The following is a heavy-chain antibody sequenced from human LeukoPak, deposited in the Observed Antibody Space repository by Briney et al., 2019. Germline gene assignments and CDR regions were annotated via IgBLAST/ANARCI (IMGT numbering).Heavy chain of an antibody. Sequence: GRSLRLSCAASGFTFSSYAMSWVRQAPGKGLEWVSAISGSGGSTYYADSVKGRFTISRDNSKNTLYLQMNSLRAEDTAVYYCAKVPYNGVVVVAADYWGQGTLVTVSS. J-gene: IGHJ4*02. CDR1: GFTFSSYA. CDR3: AKVPYNGVVVVAADY. CDR2: ISGSGGST. D-gene: IGHD2-15*01. V-gene: IGHV3-23*01.